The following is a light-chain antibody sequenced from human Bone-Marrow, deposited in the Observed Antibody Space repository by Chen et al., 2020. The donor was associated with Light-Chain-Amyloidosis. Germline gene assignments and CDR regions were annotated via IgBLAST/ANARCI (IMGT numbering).Light chain of an antibody. V-gene: IGLV3-25*03. J-gene: IGLJ2*01. Sequence: SYELTQPPSVSVSPGQTARITCSGDDLPTEYAYWYQQKPGQAPVLVIHRDTERPSGISERFSGSGSGTTATLTISGVHAEDEADYHCQSADSSGTYEVIFGGGTKLTVL. CDR3: QSADSSGTYEVI. CDR2: RDT. CDR1: DLPTEY.